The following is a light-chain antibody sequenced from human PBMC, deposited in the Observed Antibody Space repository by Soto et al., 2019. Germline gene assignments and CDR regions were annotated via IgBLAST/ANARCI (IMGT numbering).Light chain of an antibody. CDR1: QNINNY. J-gene: IGKJ5*01. Sequence: DIQMTQSPSSVSASVGDRVTITCQASQNINNYLNWYQQKPGRAPKLLIYKSSILESGVPSRFSGSGSETEFTLTISRLQPDDFATYFCHSRAFGQGTRREI. CDR3: HSRA. CDR2: KSS. V-gene: IGKV1-5*03.